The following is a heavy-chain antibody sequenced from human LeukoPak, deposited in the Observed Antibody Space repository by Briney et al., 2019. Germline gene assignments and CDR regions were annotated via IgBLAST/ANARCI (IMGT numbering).Heavy chain of an antibody. D-gene: IGHD3-22*01. CDR2: XXSXXXXGTT. V-gene: IGHV3-15*01. CDR1: GXXXXXAX. J-gene: IGHJ4*02. CDR3: TTDQGYYDSSGYSQLDY. Sequence: KAGGSLRLSCAAXGXXXXXAXXXXXXXAXXXXLXXVXXXXSXXXXGTTXYXAXVXGRXTISXDXSKNKLYLQMNSLKTEDTAVYYXTTDQGYYDSSGYSQLDYWGQGTLVTVSS.